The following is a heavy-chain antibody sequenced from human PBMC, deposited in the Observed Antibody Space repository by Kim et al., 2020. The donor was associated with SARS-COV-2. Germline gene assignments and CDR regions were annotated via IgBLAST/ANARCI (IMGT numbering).Heavy chain of an antibody. Sequence: YADSVKGRYTISRDSFKKTLYLQMNSLRPEYTAVYYCAKAGRLATTNFDDWGQGTLVTVSS. V-gene: IGHV3-30*02. J-gene: IGHJ4*02. CDR3: AKAGRLATTNFDD. D-gene: IGHD5-12*01.